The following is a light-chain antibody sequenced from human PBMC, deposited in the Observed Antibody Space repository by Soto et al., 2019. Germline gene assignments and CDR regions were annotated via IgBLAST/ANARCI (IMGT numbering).Light chain of an antibody. CDR2: GAS. V-gene: IGKV3-20*01. J-gene: IGKJ1*01. CDR3: QQYGSSPGT. Sequence: IVLTQPPGTLSLSPGERATLSCRASQRVTSNYLAWYQQRPGQAPRLLIFGASIRDTGLPDRFSGSGSGTDFTLTISRLEPEDFAVYYCQQYGSSPGTFGQGTKVEIK. CDR1: QRVTSNY.